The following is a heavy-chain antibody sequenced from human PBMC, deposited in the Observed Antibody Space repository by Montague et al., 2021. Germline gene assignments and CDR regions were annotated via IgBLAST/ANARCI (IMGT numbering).Heavy chain of an antibody. J-gene: IGHJ4*02. CDR1: GFTFSTSW. CDR3: ARYTYYYCDY. D-gene: IGHD1-26*01. CDR2: IRDDGGAT. V-gene: IGHV3-7*01. Sequence: SLRLSCAASGFTFSTSWMSWVRQAPGKGLEWVAHIRDDGGATYHVDSVKGRFTISRDNAKNSLYLQMSSLRAEDTALYYCARYTYYYCDYWGQGPLVP.